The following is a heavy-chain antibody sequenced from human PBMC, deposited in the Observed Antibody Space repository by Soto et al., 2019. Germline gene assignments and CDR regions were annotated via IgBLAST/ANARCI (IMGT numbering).Heavy chain of an antibody. CDR3: AKRDWSYSVVNYYYYGMDV. J-gene: IGHJ6*02. D-gene: IGHD1-26*01. V-gene: IGHV3-23*01. CDR1: GFTFSSYA. CDR2: ISGSGGST. Sequence: GGSLRLSCAASGFTFSSYAMSWVRQAPGKGLEWVLAISGSGGSTYYADSVKGRFTISRDNSKNTLYLQMNSLRAEDTAVFYCAKRDWSYSVVNYYYYGMDVWGQGTTVTVSS.